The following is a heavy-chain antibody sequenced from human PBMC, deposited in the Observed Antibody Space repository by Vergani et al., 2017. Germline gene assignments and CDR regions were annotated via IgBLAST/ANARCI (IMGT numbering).Heavy chain of an antibody. CDR3: ARTGDCSSTSFYFWYWFDP. Sequence: QVQLQESGPGLVKPSPTLSLTCTVSGGSISSGGYYWSWIRQHPGKGLDWIGYIYYSGCTYYNPSLKSRVSISVDTSKNQFSLRLSSVTAAGTAVYYCARTGDCSSTSFYFWYWFDPGGGGTLVTVSS. J-gene: IGHJ5*02. CDR1: GGSISSGGYY. D-gene: IGHD2-2*01. CDR2: IYYSGCT. V-gene: IGHV4-31*03.